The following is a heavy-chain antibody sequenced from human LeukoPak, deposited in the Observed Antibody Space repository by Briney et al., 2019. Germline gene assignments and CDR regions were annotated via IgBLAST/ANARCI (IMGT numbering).Heavy chain of an antibody. CDR3: AKGARGDTVTSIVGLNWFDP. Sequence: PGGSLRLSCAISGFTFTSAWLSWVRQAPGKGLEWVAVISYDGSHKYYADSVKGRFSISRDNSKNTLYLQMNSLRADDTAVYYCAKGARGDTVTSIVGLNWFDPWGQGTLVTVSS. V-gene: IGHV3-30*18. J-gene: IGHJ5*02. D-gene: IGHD4-17*01. CDR2: ISYDGSHK. CDR1: GFTFTSAW.